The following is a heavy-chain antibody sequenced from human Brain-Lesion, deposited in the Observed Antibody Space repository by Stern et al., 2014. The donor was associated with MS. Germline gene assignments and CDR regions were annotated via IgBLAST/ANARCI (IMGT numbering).Heavy chain of an antibody. Sequence: QVQLQQWGAGLLKPSETLSLTCGVYGGSFSGYYWTWIRQPPGKGLEWIGEINHGGRINYNPSLESRVTMSVETSKHQLSLRLSSATAADTAVYYCARDVGGAFDYWGQGTLVTVSS. CDR3: ARDVGGAFDY. CDR1: GGSFSGYY. D-gene: IGHD2-21*01. V-gene: IGHV4-34*01. J-gene: IGHJ4*02. CDR2: INHGGRI.